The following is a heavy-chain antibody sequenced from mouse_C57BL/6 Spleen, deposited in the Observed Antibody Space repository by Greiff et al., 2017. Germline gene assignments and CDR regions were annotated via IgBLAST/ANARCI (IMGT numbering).Heavy chain of an antibody. CDR3: ASGGLGVFDY. D-gene: IGHD3-3*01. CDR2: ISYDGSN. CDR1: GYSITSGYY. V-gene: IGHV3-6*01. Sequence: EVQLQESGPGLVKPSQSLSLTCSVTGYSITSGYYWNWIRQFPGNKLEWMGYISYDGSNNYNPSLKNRISITRDTSKNQFFLKLNSVTTEDTATYYCASGGLGVFDYWGQGTTLTVSS. J-gene: IGHJ2*01.